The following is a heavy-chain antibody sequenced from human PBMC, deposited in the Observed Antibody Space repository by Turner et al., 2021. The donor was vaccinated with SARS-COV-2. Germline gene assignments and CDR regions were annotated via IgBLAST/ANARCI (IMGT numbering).Heavy chain of an antibody. V-gene: IGHV3-48*03. J-gene: IGHJ2*01. CDR2: ISSSGSTI. CDR3: ARDQYYDSSGYYFFRASYFDL. CDR1: GFTFTSYE. Sequence: EVQLVESGGGLVQPGGSLRLSCAASGFTFTSYEFNWVRQATGKGLEWVSYISSSGSTIYYADSVKGRFTISRDNAKNSLYLQMNSLRAEDTAVYYCARDQYYDSSGYYFFRASYFDLWGRGTLVTVSS. D-gene: IGHD3-22*01.